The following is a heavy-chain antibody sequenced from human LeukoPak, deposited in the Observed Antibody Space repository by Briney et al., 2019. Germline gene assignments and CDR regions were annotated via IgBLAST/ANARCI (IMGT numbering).Heavy chain of an antibody. Sequence: PSETLSLTCTVSGGSISSGGYYWSWIRQHPGKGLEWIGCIYYSGSTYYNPSLKSRVTISVDTSKNQFSLKLSSVTAADTAVYYCARGRILYPLRLWFGESQFDPWGQGTLVTVSS. CDR2: IYYSGST. J-gene: IGHJ5*02. V-gene: IGHV4-31*03. D-gene: IGHD3-10*01. CDR3: ARGRILYPLRLWFGESQFDP. CDR1: GGSISSGGYY.